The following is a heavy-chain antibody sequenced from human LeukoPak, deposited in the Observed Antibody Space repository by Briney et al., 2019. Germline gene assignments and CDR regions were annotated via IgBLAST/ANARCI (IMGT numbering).Heavy chain of an antibody. Sequence: PGGSLRLSCAASGFTFSDYYMSWIRQAPGKELEWVSSISSSSSYIYYADSVKGRFTISRDNAKNSLYLQMNSLRAEDTAVYYCARDELRFLEWLPEPFDYWGQGTLVTVSS. CDR2: ISSSSSYI. CDR3: ARDELRFLEWLPEPFDY. V-gene: IGHV3-11*06. CDR1: GFTFSDYY. J-gene: IGHJ4*02. D-gene: IGHD3-3*01.